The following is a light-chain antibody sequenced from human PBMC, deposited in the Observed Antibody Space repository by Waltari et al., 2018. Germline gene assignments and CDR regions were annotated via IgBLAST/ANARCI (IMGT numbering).Light chain of an antibody. J-gene: IGKJ5*01. CDR1: QSVLYSSNNKNY. CDR2: WAS. Sequence: DIVMTQSPDSLAVSLGERATINCKSSQSVLYSSNNKNYLAWYQQKPGKPPQLLIYWASTRESGFPDRFSGSGSGTDFTLTISSLQAEDVAVYYCQQYYSTPPITFGQGTRLEIK. V-gene: IGKV4-1*01. CDR3: QQYYSTPPIT.